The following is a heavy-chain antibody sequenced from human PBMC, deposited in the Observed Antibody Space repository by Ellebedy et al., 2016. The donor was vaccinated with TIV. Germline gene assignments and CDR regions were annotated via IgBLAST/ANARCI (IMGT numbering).Heavy chain of an antibody. CDR1: GDSITSSSYY. J-gene: IGHJ4*02. CDR3: TRGGGSYSDY. V-gene: IGHV4-39*07. D-gene: IGHD1-26*01. Sequence: SETLSLTCTVSGDSITSSSYYWVWIRQSPGKGLEWIGSIYYSGRTYYNPSLKSRITRSVDPSKNQFSLKLSSVTAADTAIYYCTRGGGSYSDYWGQGTLVTVSS. CDR2: IYYSGRT.